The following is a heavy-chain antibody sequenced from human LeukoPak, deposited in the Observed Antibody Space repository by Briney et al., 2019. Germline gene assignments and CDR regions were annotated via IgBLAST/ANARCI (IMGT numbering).Heavy chain of an antibody. CDR3: ARHIGPKHYDFWSGYQPWFDP. J-gene: IGHJ5*02. V-gene: IGHV4-39*01. CDR2: IYYSGST. CDR1: GGSISSSSYY. Sequence: SETLSLTCTVSGGSISSSSYYWGWIRQPPGKGLEWIGSIYYSGSTYYNPSLKSRVTISVDTSKNQFSLKLSSVTAADTAVYYCARHIGPKHYDFWSGYQPWFDPWGQGTLVTVSS. D-gene: IGHD3-3*01.